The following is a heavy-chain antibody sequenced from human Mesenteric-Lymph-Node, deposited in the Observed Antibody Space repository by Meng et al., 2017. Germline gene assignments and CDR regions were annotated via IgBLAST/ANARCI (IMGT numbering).Heavy chain of an antibody. D-gene: IGHD3-16*01. CDR2: IYSDGST. V-gene: IGHV3-53*01. Sequence: GGSLRLSCEASGFTFNSYGMNWVRQAPGKGLEWVSVIYSDGSTHYADSVKGRFIISRDNSKNTLYLQMHNLRAEDTAVYYCASRAVPDYYYFDYWGQGTLVTVSS. CDR1: GFTFNSYG. J-gene: IGHJ4*02. CDR3: ASRAVPDYYYFDY.